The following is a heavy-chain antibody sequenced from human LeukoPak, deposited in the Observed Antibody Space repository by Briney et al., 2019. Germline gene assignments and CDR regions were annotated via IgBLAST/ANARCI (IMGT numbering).Heavy chain of an antibody. D-gene: IGHD6-6*01. J-gene: IGHJ4*02. CDR3: ARGGSDSDY. CDR1: GFTFSNYW. CDR2: IKQDGSDE. V-gene: IGHV3-7*04. Sequence: GGSLRLSCEASGFTFSNYWMTWVRQAPGKGLEWVANIKQDGSDENYVGSVKGRFTISRDNGKNSLYLQMNSLRAEDTAVYYCARGGSDSDYWGQGTLVIVSS.